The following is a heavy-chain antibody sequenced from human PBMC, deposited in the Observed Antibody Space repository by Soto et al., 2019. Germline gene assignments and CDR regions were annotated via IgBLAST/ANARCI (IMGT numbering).Heavy chain of an antibody. V-gene: IGHV3-21*01. CDR1: GFNFSSYS. CDR2: ISRSSSNI. CDR3: ARDLKVAAAGTGYYYYGIAV. J-gene: IGHJ6*02. Sequence: EVQLVESGGGLVKPGGSLRLSCAASGFNFSSYSMNWVRQAPGKGLEWVSSISRSSSNIYYVDSVKGRFTISRDNAKNSLYLQMNSLRAADTAVYYCARDLKVAAAGTGYYYYGIAVWGQGTTVTVSS. D-gene: IGHD6-13*01.